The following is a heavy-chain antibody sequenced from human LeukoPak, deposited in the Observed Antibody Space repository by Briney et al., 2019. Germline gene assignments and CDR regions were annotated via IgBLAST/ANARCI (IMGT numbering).Heavy chain of an antibody. CDR2: INPNSGAT. Sequence: GASVKVSCKSSGYTFTGYYMHWVRQAPGQGLEWMGWINPNSGATNYAQKFQGRVTITRDTSISTAYMELSSPRSGDTAVYYCAREVPAAMVFDSWGQGTLVTVSS. CDR1: GYTFTGYY. J-gene: IGHJ4*02. V-gene: IGHV1-2*02. D-gene: IGHD2-2*01. CDR3: AREVPAAMVFDS.